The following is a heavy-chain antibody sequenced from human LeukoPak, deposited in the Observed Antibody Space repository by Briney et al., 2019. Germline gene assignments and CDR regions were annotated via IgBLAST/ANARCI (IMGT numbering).Heavy chain of an antibody. CDR1: GFTFSSYW. J-gene: IGHJ3*02. CDR3: ARGSLDAFDI. V-gene: IGHV3-21*01. Sequence: GGSLRLSCAASGFTFSSYWMHWVRQAPGKGLEWVSSISSSSSYIYYADSVKGRFTISRDNAKNSLYLQMNSLRAEDTAVYYCARGSLDAFDIWGQGTMVTVSS. CDR2: ISSSSSYI.